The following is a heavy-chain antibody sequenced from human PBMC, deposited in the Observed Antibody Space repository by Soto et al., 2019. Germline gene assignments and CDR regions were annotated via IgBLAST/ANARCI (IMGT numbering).Heavy chain of an antibody. D-gene: IGHD1-26*01. CDR3: ARRRIVPTTNFDY. J-gene: IGHJ4*02. CDR2: IFHTGAT. V-gene: IGHV4-39*01. CDR1: GGSITSSSFY. Sequence: SETMSLTCTVSGGSITSSSFYWGWIRQPPGKGLEWIGHIFHTGATYYNPTLKSRLRMSVDTSKNQFSPNLSSVTATDTAVYYCARRRIVPTTNFDYWGQGTLVTVSS.